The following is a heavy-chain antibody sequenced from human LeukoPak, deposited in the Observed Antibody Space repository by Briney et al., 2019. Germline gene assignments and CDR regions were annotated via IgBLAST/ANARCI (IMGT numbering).Heavy chain of an antibody. D-gene: IGHD3-9*01. CDR1: GFTFSSYG. J-gene: IGHJ6*03. CDR2: ISYDGSNK. V-gene: IGHV3-30*18. CDR3: AKGPDKPYYFYYMDV. Sequence: PGGSLRLSCAASGFTFSSYGMHWVRQAPGKGLEWVAVISYDGSNKYYADSVKGRFTISRDNSKNTLYLQVNSLRAEDTALYYCAKGPDKPYYFYYMDVWGKGTTVTVSS.